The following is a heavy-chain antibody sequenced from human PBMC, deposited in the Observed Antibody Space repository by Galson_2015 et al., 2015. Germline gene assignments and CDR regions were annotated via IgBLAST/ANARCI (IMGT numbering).Heavy chain of an antibody. V-gene: IGHV1-46*01. CDR1: GYTFSTYY. J-gene: IGHJ4*02. D-gene: IGHD6-13*01. CDR2: INSSGGSA. CDR3: ARGYSSRWFNFDY. Sequence: SVKVSCKASGYTFSTYYMHWVRQAPGQGPEWMGIINSSGGSATYAQKFQGRITMTRDMSATTVYMELSSLRSEDTAVYYCARGYSSRWFNFDYWGQGTLVTVSS.